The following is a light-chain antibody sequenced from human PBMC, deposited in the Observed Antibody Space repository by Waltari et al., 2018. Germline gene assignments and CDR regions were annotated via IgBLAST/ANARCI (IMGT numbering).Light chain of an antibody. CDR3: QQYDNYWT. CDR1: QSITNW. Sequence: DIQMTQSPSTLSASVGDRVTITCRASQSITNWLAWDQQKPGKAPKILIYKASNLESGIPSRFSGSGSGTEFTLTISSLQPDDFATYYCQQYDNYWTFGQGTKVEIK. V-gene: IGKV1-5*03. CDR2: KAS. J-gene: IGKJ1*01.